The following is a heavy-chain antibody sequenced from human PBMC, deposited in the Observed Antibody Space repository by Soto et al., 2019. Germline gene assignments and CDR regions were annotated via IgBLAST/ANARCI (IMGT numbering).Heavy chain of an antibody. CDR1: GGSISSGGYS. CDR3: ARWWMYAPRFDP. Sequence: QLQLQESGSGLVKPSQTLSLTCAVSGGSISSGGYSWSWIRQPPGKGLEWIGYIYHSGSTYYNPVPRRRVTIAVDTAKNQFSLKLSSVPAAETAVYYCARWWMYAPRFDPWGPGTLVTVSS. J-gene: IGHJ5*02. CDR2: IYHSGST. D-gene: IGHD2-8*01. V-gene: IGHV4-30-2*01.